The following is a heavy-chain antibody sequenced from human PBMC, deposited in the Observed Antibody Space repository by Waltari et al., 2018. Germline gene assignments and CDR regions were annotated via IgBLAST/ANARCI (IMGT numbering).Heavy chain of an antibody. D-gene: IGHD3-3*01. J-gene: IGHJ3*02. CDR1: GGSFSGYW. V-gene: IGHV4-34*02. CDR3: ARHIRGYDAFDI. CDR2: ISPSGRT. Sequence: QVQLQQWGAGLLQPSETLSLTCAVYGGSFSGYWGSWIRQPPGKGLEWIGEISPSGRTNYNPSLKSRVTISVDTPKNQFALKLSSVTAADTAVYYCARHIRGYDAFDIWGQGTMAIVSS.